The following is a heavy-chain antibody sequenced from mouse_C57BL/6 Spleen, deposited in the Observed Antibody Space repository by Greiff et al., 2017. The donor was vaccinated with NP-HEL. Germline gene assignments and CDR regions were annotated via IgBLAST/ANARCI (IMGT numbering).Heavy chain of an antibody. J-gene: IGHJ2*01. CDR2: IDPETGGT. V-gene: IGHV1-15*01. CDR1: GYTFTDYE. CDR3: TSVFITTVVADY. Sequence: QVQLKESGAELVRPGASVTLSCKASGYTFTDYEMHWVKQTPVHGLEWIGAIDPETGGTAYNQKFKGKAILTADKSSSTAYMELRSLTSEDSAVYYCTSVFITTVVADYWGQGTTLTVSS. D-gene: IGHD1-1*01.